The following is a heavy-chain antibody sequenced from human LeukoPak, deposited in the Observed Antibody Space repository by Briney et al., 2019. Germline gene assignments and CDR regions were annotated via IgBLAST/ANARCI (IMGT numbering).Heavy chain of an antibody. CDR3: ARDGQRDTRPY. V-gene: IGHV4-39*07. CDR2: IYYSGST. Sequence: PSETLSLTCTVSGGSISSRSYYWGWIRQSPGKGLEWIGSIYYSGSTYYNPSLKSRVTISVDTSKNQFSLKLSSVTAADTAVYYCARDGQRDTRPYWGQGTLVTVSS. J-gene: IGHJ4*02. CDR1: GGSISSRSYY. D-gene: IGHD5-18*01.